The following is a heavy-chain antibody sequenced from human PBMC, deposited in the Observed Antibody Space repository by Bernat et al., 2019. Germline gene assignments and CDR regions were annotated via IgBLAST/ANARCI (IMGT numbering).Heavy chain of an antibody. CDR2: VSSSGDNS. V-gene: IGHV3-64D*06. CDR1: GFTFNDFA. CDR3: VKDEYSYGHDAFDI. Sequence: EVQLVESGGGLVQPGGSLRLPCSASGFTFNDFAFHWVRQAPGTGLQYVSGVSSSGDNSSYADSVKGRFTISRDNSRNTLYLEMSSLRAEDTAVYFCVKDEYSYGHDAFDIWGQGTMVTVSS. J-gene: IGHJ3*02. D-gene: IGHD5-18*01.